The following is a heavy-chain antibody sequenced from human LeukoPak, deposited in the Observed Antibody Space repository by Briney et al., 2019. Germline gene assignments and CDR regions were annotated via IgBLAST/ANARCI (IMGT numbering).Heavy chain of an antibody. CDR3: ARANMVRGLIDY. V-gene: IGHV1-8*01. J-gene: IGHJ4*02. CDR1: GYTFTSYD. CDR2: MNPNSGNT. Sequence: GASVKVSCKASGYTFTSYDINWVRQATGQGLEWMGWMNPNSGNTGYAQKFQGRVTMTRNTSISTAYMELSSLRSDDTAVYYCARANMVRGLIDYWGQGTLVTVSS. D-gene: IGHD3-10*01.